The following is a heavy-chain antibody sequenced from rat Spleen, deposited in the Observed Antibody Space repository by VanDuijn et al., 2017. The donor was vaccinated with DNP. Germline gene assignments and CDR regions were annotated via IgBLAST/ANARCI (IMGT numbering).Heavy chain of an antibody. J-gene: IGHJ2*01. CDR2: INSDGVVT. CDR1: GFSFSDYD. Sequence: EVQLVESGGGLVQPGRSLKLSCAASGFSFSDYDMAWVRQAPTKGLEWVSAINSDGVVTYYRDSVKGRFTVSRDNGKNVLYLQMDSLRSEDTATYYCTKHWYVSFDYWGQGVMVTISP. CDR3: TKHWYVSFDY. V-gene: IGHV5S13*01. D-gene: IGHD1-12*02.